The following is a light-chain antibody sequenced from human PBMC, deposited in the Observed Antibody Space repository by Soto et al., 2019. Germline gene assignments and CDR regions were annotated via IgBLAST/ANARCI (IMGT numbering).Light chain of an antibody. CDR3: QQTFSRPYT. J-gene: IGKJ2*01. Sequence: DIQMTQSPSSLSASVGDRVTITCRASQIVRSNLNWYQQKPGKVPELLIYAAPTLQPGVPSRFRGSGSGTDFTLTVSSLQPEDFATYHCQQTFSRPYTFGQGTKVDI. CDR1: QIVRSN. V-gene: IGKV1-39*01. CDR2: AAP.